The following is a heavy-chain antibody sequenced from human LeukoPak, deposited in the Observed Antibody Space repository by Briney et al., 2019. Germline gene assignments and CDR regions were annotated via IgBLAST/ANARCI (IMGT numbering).Heavy chain of an antibody. CDR3: AKDSGYDYMDS. CDR1: GFTFRDYA. Sequence: GGSLRLSCAASGFTFRDYAMSCVRQAPGEGVEWVSSITGLGGSTFYADSVKGRFTFSRDNSNNMLYLQMSSLRTDDTAVYYCAKDSGYDYMDSWGQGTLVIVSS. D-gene: IGHD5-12*01. J-gene: IGHJ4*02. CDR2: ITGLGGST. V-gene: IGHV3-23*01.